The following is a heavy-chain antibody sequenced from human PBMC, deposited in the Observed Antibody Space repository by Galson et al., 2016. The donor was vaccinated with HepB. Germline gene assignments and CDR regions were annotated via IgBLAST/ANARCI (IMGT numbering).Heavy chain of an antibody. V-gene: IGHV3-7*02. Sequence: SLRLSCAASGFPLSTYWMSWVRQAPGRGLEWVANIRQDGRETYYVDSVKGRFTISRDNAKNPLYLQMNSLRVEDSAVYYCARYGYGRWLQFNHWGQGTMVTVSS. CDR3: ARYGYGRWLQFNH. J-gene: IGHJ5*02. D-gene: IGHD5-24*01. CDR2: IRQDGRET. CDR1: GFPLSTYW.